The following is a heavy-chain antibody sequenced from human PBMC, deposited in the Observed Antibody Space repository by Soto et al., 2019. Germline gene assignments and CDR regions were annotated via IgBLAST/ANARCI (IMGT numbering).Heavy chain of an antibody. Sequence: AASVKVSCKASGGTFSSYAISWVRQAPGQGLEWMGGIIPIFGTANYAQKFQGRVTITADESTSTAYMELSSLRSEDTAVYYCARSKQWLGHFDYWGQGTLVTVSS. D-gene: IGHD6-19*01. CDR2: IIPIFGTA. V-gene: IGHV1-69*13. J-gene: IGHJ4*02. CDR3: ARSKQWLGHFDY. CDR1: GGTFSSYA.